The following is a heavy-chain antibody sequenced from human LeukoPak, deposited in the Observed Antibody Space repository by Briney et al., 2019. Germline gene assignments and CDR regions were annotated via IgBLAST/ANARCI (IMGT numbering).Heavy chain of an antibody. CDR2: IKEDGSEE. J-gene: IGHJ4*02. V-gene: IGHV3-7*03. CDR1: GFNFGEFW. CDR3: AKSTSNRPPGDY. Sequence: GGSLRLSCAASGFNFGEFWMAWVRQTPGKGLEWVADIKEDGSEEFYVDSVKGRFTISRDNSKNTLYLQMNSLRAEDTAVYYCAKSTSNRPPGDYWGQGTLVTVSS. D-gene: IGHD2-2*01.